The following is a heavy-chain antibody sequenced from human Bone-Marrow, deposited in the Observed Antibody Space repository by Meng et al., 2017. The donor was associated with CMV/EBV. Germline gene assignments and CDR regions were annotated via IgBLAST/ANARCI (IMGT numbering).Heavy chain of an antibody. Sequence: GGSLRLSCAASGFTFSSYEMNWVRQAPGKGLEWVSYISSSGSTIYYADSVKGRFTISRENAKNSLYLQMNSLRAGDTAVYYCARALDSSGYPGAFDIWGQGTMVTVSS. J-gene: IGHJ3*02. D-gene: IGHD3-22*01. CDR1: GFTFSSYE. CDR3: ARALDSSGYPGAFDI. CDR2: ISSSGSTI. V-gene: IGHV3-48*03.